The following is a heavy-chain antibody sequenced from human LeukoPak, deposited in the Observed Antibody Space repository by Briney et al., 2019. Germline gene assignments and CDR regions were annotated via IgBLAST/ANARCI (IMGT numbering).Heavy chain of an antibody. CDR2: INDDGINT. V-gene: IGHV3-74*01. CDR1: GFTFRNYW. Sequence: GGSLRLSCAASGFTFRNYWMHWVRQVPGKGLVWVSRINDDGINTSYADSVKGRFTISRDNAKNTLNLQMNSLRAEDTAVYYCARDLGQYYDTSDNWFDPWGQGTLVTVSS. J-gene: IGHJ5*02. CDR3: ARDLGQYYDTSDNWFDP. D-gene: IGHD3-22*01.